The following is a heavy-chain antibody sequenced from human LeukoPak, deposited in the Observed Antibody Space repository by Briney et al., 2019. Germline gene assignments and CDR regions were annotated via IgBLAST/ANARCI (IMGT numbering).Heavy chain of an antibody. Sequence: SQTLSLTXTVSGGSISSGDYYWSWIRQPPGKGLEWIGYIYYSGSTYYNPSLKSRVTISVDTSKNQFSLKLSSVTAADTAVYYCARTIFGVVNSVAFDIWGQGTMVTVSS. CDR3: ARTIFGVVNSVAFDI. CDR2: IYYSGST. J-gene: IGHJ3*02. D-gene: IGHD3-3*01. CDR1: GGSISSGDYY. V-gene: IGHV4-30-4*08.